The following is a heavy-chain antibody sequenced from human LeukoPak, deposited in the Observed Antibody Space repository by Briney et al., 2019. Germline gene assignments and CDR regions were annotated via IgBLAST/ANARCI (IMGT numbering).Heavy chain of an antibody. D-gene: IGHD2-15*01. J-gene: IGHJ6*02. V-gene: IGHV1-18*01. Sequence: GASVKVSCKASGYTFTSYGISWVRQAPGQGLEWMGWISAYNGNTNYAQKLQGRVTMTTDTSTSTAYMELRSLRSDDTAVYYCARVGSCYSSCYYYGMDAWGQGTTVTVSS. CDR1: GYTFTSYG. CDR2: ISAYNGNT. CDR3: ARVGSCYSSCYYYGMDA.